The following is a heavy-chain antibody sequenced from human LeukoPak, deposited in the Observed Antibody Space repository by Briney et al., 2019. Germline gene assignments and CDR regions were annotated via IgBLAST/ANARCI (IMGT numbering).Heavy chain of an antibody. J-gene: IGHJ4*02. V-gene: IGHV3-30*03. CDR2: ISYDGSNK. CDR1: GFTFSSYG. Sequence: GRSLRLSCAASGFTFSSYGMHWVRQAPGKGLEWVAVISYDGSNKYYADSVKGRFTISRDNSKNTLCLQMNSLRAEDTAVYYCARESYDSSGYPFDYWGQGTLVTVSS. CDR3: ARESYDSSGYPFDY. D-gene: IGHD3-22*01.